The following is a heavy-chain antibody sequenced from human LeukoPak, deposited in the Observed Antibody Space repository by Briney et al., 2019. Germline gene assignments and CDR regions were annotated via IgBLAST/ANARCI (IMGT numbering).Heavy chain of an antibody. D-gene: IGHD2-21*01. J-gene: IGHJ6*03. V-gene: IGHV4-38-2*01. CDR1: GFTLTKHAM. CDR2: ISHAGST. Sequence: GSLRLSCAASGFTLTKHAMSWVRQAPGKGLEWIGSISHAGSTDYSPSLKSRVTISLDTSKNQFSLKLRPVTAADTAVYYCARVAACPGGGDCYPLNYYMDVWGKGTTVTVSS. CDR3: ARVAACPGGGDCYPLNYYMDV.